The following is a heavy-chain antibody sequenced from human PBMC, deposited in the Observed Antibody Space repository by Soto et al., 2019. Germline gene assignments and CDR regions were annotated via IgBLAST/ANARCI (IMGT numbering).Heavy chain of an antibody. CDR1: GFSFSVYG. CDR2: IWYDASKQ. J-gene: IGHJ4*02. V-gene: IGHV3-33*01. CDR3: AAWAEGATEVH. D-gene: IGHD2-15*01. Sequence: LRLSCETSGFSFSVYGMHWVRQAPGKGLEWVAVIWYDASKQFYAASVEGRFTISRDNSKAILCLQMNSLRAEDTAVYYCAAWAEGATEVHWGQGTLVTVSS.